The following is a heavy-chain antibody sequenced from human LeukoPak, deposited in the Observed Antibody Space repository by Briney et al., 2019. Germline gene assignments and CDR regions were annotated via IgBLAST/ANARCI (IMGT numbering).Heavy chain of an antibody. D-gene: IGHD3-22*01. CDR2: ISAYNGNT. J-gene: IGHJ4*02. CDR1: GYTFTNYG. V-gene: IGHV1-18*01. Sequence: ASVKVSCKASGYTFTNYGISWVRQAPGQGLEWMGWISAYNGNTNYAQKLQGRVTMTTDTSTSTAYMELRSLRSDDTAVYYCARDGITMIVVATTGVFDYWGQGTLVTVSS. CDR3: ARDGITMIVVATTGVFDY.